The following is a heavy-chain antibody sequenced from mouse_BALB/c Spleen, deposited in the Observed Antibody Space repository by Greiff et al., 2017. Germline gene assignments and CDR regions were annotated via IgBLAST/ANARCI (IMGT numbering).Heavy chain of an antibody. D-gene: IGHD2-4*01. Sequence: QVQLQQSGAELAKPGASVKMSCKASGYTFTSYWMHWVKQRPGQGLEWIGYINPSTGYTEYNQKFKDKATLTADKSSSTAYMQLSSLTSEDSAVYYCATIYYDYGDYWGQGTTLTVSS. V-gene: IGHV1-7*01. J-gene: IGHJ2*01. CDR3: ATIYYDYGDY. CDR2: INPSTGYT. CDR1: GYTFTSYW.